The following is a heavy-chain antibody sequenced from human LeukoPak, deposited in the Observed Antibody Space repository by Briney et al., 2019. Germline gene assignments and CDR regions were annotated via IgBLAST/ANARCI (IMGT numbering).Heavy chain of an antibody. CDR2: IGTDGDT. CDR1: GFTVSSNY. Sequence: PGGSLRLSCAASGFTVSSNYMSWVRQGTGKGLEWVSAIGTDGDTYYPGSVKGRFTISRENAKNSLYLQMNSLRAGDTAVYYRARGGTSTLIDYWGQGTLVTVSS. V-gene: IGHV3-13*01. J-gene: IGHJ4*02. D-gene: IGHD5/OR15-5a*01. CDR3: ARGGTSTLIDY.